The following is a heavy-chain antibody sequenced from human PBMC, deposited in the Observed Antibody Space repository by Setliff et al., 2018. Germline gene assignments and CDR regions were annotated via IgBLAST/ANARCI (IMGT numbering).Heavy chain of an antibody. V-gene: IGHV4-34*01. CDR3: AAIGLDTAMITGVLFDF. J-gene: IGHJ4*02. Sequence: SETLSLTCAVYGGSFSGYYWSWIRQPPGKGLEWIGSIYYSGSTYYNPSLKSRVTISVDTSKNQFSLKLSSVTAADTAVYYCAAIGLDTAMITGVLFDFWGQGTLVTVSS. CDR1: GGSFSGYY. CDR2: IYYSGST. D-gene: IGHD5-18*01.